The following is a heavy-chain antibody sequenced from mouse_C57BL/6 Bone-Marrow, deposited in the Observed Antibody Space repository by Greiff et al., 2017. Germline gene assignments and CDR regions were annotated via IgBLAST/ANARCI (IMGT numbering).Heavy chain of an antibody. CDR1: GFTFSSYA. V-gene: IGHV5-4*03. Sequence: EVKVVESGGGLVKPGGSLKLSCAASGFTFSSYAMSWVRQTPEKRLEWVATISDGGSYTYYPDNVKGRFTISRDNAKNNLYLQMSHLKSEDTAMYYCARGGTTVVAAGYYYAMDYWGQGTSVTVSS. CDR3: ARGGTTVVAAGYYYAMDY. CDR2: ISDGGSYT. D-gene: IGHD1-1*01. J-gene: IGHJ4*01.